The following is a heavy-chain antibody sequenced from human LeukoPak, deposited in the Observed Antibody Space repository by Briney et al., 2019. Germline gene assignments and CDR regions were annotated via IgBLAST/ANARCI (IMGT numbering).Heavy chain of an antibody. J-gene: IGHJ6*02. V-gene: IGHV1-46*01. CDR2: INPSGGST. CDR1: GYTFTSYY. Sequence: EASVKVSCKASGYTFTSYYMHWVRQAPGQGLEWMGIINPSGGSTSYAQKFQGRVTMTRDTSASTVYMELSSLRSEDTAVYYCAREGIFNVVVPAAMSYYYYGMDVWGQGTTVTVSS. CDR3: AREGIFNVVVPAAMSYYYYGMDV. D-gene: IGHD2-2*01.